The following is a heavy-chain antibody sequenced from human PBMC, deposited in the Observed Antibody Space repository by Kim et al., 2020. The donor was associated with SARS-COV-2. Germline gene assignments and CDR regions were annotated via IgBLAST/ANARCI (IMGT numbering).Heavy chain of an antibody. Sequence: GGSLRLSCAASGFTFSSYSMNWVRQAPGKGLEWVSSISSSSSYIYYADSVKGRFTISRDNAKNSLYLQMNSLRAEDTAVYYCAREHTELRYAFDIWGQGTMVTVSS. D-gene: IGHD4-17*01. CDR3: AREHTELRYAFDI. J-gene: IGHJ3*02. CDR1: GFTFSSYS. CDR2: ISSSSSYI. V-gene: IGHV3-21*01.